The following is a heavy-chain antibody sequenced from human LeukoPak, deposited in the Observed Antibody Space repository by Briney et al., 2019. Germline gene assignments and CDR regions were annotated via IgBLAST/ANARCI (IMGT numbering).Heavy chain of an antibody. D-gene: IGHD6-19*01. V-gene: IGHV5-51*01. CDR1: AVTLNNYW. CDR3: ARHRSSGWSDFDY. CDR2: IYPGDSDT. J-gene: IGHJ4*02. Sequence: GESLKISCKGSAVTLNNYWIGWVRQLPGKGLEWMGIIYPGDSDTRYSPSFQGQVTISADKSISTAYLQWSSLKASDTAMYYCARHRSSGWSDFDYWGQGTLVTVSS.